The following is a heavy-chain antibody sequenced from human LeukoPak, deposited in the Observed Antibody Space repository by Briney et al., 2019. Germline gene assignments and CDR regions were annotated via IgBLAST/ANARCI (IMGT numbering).Heavy chain of an antibody. CDR3: VKGSGTGWYGY. J-gene: IGHJ4*02. V-gene: IGHV3-64D*06. D-gene: IGHD6-19*01. Sequence: GGSLRLSCSASGFSSSTYSMHWARQAPGKGLEYVAAISSHGDRTYYSDSVTGRFAISRDNSKDTLYLQMRSLRAEDTAVYYCVKGSGTGWYGYWGQGTLVTVSS. CDR2: ISSHGDRT. CDR1: GFSSSTYS.